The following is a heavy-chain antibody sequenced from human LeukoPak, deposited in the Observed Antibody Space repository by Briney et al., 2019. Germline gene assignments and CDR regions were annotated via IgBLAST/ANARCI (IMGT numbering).Heavy chain of an antibody. V-gene: IGHV1-69*04. CDR3: ARVVDGYNDY. J-gene: IGHJ4*02. CDR2: IIPILGIA. D-gene: IGHD5-12*01. CDR1: GGTFSSYA. Sequence: ASVKVSCKASGGTFSSYAISWLRQAPGQGLEWMGRIIPILGIANYAQKFQGRVTITADKSTSTAYMALSSLRSEDTAVYYCARVVDGYNDYWGQGTLVTVSS.